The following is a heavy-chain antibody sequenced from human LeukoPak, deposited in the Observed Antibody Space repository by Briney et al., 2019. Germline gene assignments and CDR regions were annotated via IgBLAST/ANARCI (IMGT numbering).Heavy chain of an antibody. J-gene: IGHJ4*01. CDR1: GGSVSHTNYY. CDR3: ARSVFSGSYAFDL. V-gene: IGHV4-39*07. CDR2: VGYSGYM. Sequence: SETLSLTCSVSGGSVSHTNYYWGWIRQPPGKGLEWLGSVGYSGYMYRSPSHNSRVTISVDTSKNQFSLKMTSVTAADTALYYCARSVFSGSYAFDLWGHGPLVTVSS. D-gene: IGHD1-26*01.